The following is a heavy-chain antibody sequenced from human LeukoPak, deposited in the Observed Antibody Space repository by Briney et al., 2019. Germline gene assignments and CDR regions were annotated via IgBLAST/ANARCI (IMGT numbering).Heavy chain of an antibody. CDR2: ISSSGSTI. V-gene: IGHV3-48*04. J-gene: IGHJ4*02. Sequence: GGSLRLSCAASGFTFSSYWMSWVRQAPGKGLEWVSYISSSGSTIYYADSVKGRFTISRDNAKNSLYLQMNSLRAEDTAVYYCARVRAATVTTDYWGQGTLVTVSS. D-gene: IGHD4-17*01. CDR1: GFTFSSYW. CDR3: ARVRAATVTTDY.